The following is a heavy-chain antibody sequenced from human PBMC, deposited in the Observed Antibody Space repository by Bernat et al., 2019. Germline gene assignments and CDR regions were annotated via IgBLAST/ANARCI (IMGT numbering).Heavy chain of an antibody. J-gene: IGHJ4*02. CDR1: GYSFTSYW. V-gene: IGHV5-51*01. Sequence: EVQLVQSGAEVKKPGESLKISCKGSGYSFTSYWIGWVRQMPGKGLEWMGIIYPGDSDTRYSPSFQGQVTSSADKTISIADLQWSSLKASDTAMYYCARGVVGPAATLSFDYWGQGTLVTVSS. CDR3: ARGVVGPAATLSFDY. CDR2: IYPGDSDT. D-gene: IGHD2-2*01.